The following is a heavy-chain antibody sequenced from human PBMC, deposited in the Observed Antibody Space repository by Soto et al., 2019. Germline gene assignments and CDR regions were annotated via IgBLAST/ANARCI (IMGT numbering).Heavy chain of an antibody. J-gene: IGHJ5*02. D-gene: IGHD2-15*01. CDR2: KYYTGTT. V-gene: IGHV4-39*01. CDR3: ARRRRYCSGGNCYSEGWFDP. Sequence: ASETLSLTRTVSGGSISSSSYYLGWIRQPPGKGLEWIGSKYYTGTTYYNPSLKSRVTISVDTSKNQFSLKLSSVTAADTAVYFCARRRRYCSGGNCYSEGWFDPWGQGTLVTVSS. CDR1: GGSISSSSYY.